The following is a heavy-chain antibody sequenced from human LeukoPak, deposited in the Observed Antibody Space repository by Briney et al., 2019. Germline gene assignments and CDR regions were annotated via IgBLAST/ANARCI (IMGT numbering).Heavy chain of an antibody. D-gene: IGHD3-3*01. J-gene: IGHJ4*02. CDR2: INHSGST. Sequence: SETLSLTCAVYGGSFSGYYWSWIRQPPGKGLEWIGEINHSGSTNYNPSLKSRVTISVDTSKNQFSLKLSFVTAADTAVYYCARRGGGYYDFWSGYREPFDYWGQGTLVTVSS. V-gene: IGHV4-34*01. CDR3: ARRGGGYYDFWSGYREPFDY. CDR1: GGSFSGYY.